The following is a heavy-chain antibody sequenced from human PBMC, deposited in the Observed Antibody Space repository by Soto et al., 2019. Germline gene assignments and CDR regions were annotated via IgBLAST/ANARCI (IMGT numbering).Heavy chain of an antibody. D-gene: IGHD3-3*01. CDR1: GFTFSSYA. CDR2: ISGSGGST. Sequence: GGSLRLSCAASGFTFSSYAMSWVRQAPGKGLEWVSAISGSGGSTYYADSVKGRFTISRDNSKNTLYLQMNSLRAEDTAVYYWAKDQGGRITIFGGVRTSPPPADAFDIWGQGTMVTVSS. CDR3: AKDQGGRITIFGGVRTSPPPADAFDI. V-gene: IGHV3-23*01. J-gene: IGHJ3*02.